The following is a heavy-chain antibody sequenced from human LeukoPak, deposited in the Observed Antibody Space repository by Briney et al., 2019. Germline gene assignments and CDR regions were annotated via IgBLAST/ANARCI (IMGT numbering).Heavy chain of an antibody. J-gene: IGHJ4*02. V-gene: IGHV3-23*01. CDR2: ISGSSAGI. Sequence: GGSPRLSCAASGFTFNNYAMGWVRQAPGKGLEWVSVISGSSAGIKYADSVKCRFTISRDNSKDTLYLQMNSLSAEDTAVYYCVKVAVQTQVVPAAIFFDYWGQGTLVTVSS. CDR1: GFTFNNYA. CDR3: VKVAVQTQVVPAAIFFDY. D-gene: IGHD2-2*01.